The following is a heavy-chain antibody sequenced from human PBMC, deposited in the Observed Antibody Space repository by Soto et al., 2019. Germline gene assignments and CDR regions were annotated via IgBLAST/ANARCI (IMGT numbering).Heavy chain of an antibody. J-gene: IGHJ4*02. V-gene: IGHV3-53*01. CDR2: IYSGGYT. CDR3: ARRPGGGGY. Sequence: EVQLVESGGGLIQPGGSLRLSCAVSGFTVSNNYMSWVRQAPGKGLEGVSVIYSGGYTAYGDSVKGRFTIPRDNSKHPLSPQSNAPGAAAPAVFFCARRPGGGGYWGQGTLVTVSS. D-gene: IGHD3-10*01. CDR1: GFTVSNNY.